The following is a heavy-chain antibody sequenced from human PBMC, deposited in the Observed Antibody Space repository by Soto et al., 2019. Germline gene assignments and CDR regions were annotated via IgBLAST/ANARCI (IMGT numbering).Heavy chain of an antibody. J-gene: IGHJ4*02. D-gene: IGHD2-15*01. CDR1: GFTFSSYG. Sequence: QVQLVESGGGVVQPGRSLRLSCAASGFTFSSYGMHWVRQAPGKGLEWVAVIWYDGSNKYYADSVKGRFTISRDNSKNTLYLQMNSLRAEDTAVYYCARDLEGEKDISDYWGQGTLVTVSS. V-gene: IGHV3-33*01. CDR3: ARDLEGEKDISDY. CDR2: IWYDGSNK.